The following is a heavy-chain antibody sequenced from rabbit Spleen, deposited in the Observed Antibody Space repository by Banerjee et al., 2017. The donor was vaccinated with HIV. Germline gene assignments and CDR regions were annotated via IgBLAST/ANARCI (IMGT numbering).Heavy chain of an antibody. CDR2: IYTGRGSS. V-gene: IGHV1S40*01. CDR1: GVSFSSSSY. CDR3: ARYYIFYGMDL. Sequence: QSLEESGGDLVKPGASLTLTCTASGVSFSSSSYMCWVRQAPGKGLEWIGAIYTGRGSSDYANWVNGRFTISSDNAQYTVDLQMHSLTAADTATYFCARYYIFYGMDLWGPGTLVTVS. J-gene: IGHJ6*01. D-gene: IGHD4-1*01.